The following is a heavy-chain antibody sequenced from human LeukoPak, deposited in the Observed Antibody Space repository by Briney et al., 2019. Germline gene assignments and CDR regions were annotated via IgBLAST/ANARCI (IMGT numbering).Heavy chain of an antibody. Sequence: SETLSLTCTVSGYSISSAYYWGWLRQPPGKGLEWIGSIYHSGSTYYNPSLKSRVTISVDTSKNQFSLKLSSVTAADTAVYYCATQIAADNWFDPWGQGTLVTVSS. CDR3: ATQIAADNWFDP. D-gene: IGHD6-6*01. CDR1: GYSISSAYY. J-gene: IGHJ5*02. V-gene: IGHV4-38-2*02. CDR2: IYHSGST.